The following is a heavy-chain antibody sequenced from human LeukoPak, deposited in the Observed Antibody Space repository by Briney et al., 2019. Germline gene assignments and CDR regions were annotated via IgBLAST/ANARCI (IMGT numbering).Heavy chain of an antibody. CDR3: ARDWDFDY. CDR1: GFTFDDYA. Sequence: GGSLRLSCAASGFTFDDYAMHWVRQAPGKGLEWVSGISWNSGSIGYADSVKGRFTISRDNAKNSLYLQMNSLRAEDTAVYYCARDWDFDYWGRGTLVTVSS. CDR2: ISWNSGSI. D-gene: IGHD7-27*01. V-gene: IGHV3-9*01. J-gene: IGHJ4*02.